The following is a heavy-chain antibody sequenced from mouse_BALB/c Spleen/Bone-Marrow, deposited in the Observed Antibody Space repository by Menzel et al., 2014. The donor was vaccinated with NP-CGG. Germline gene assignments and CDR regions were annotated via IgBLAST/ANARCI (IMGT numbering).Heavy chain of an antibody. Sequence: QAQLKESGVELVRPGTSVKVSCKASGYAFTNYWIERVKQRPGQGLEWIGVINPGSGGINYNEKFKGKATLTADKSSNTACMQLSSMTSDDSTVYFCARELRRGYAYWGQGTLVTVSA. CDR2: INPGSGGI. J-gene: IGHJ3*01. CDR1: GYAFTNYW. V-gene: IGHV1-54*01. CDR3: ARELRRGYAY.